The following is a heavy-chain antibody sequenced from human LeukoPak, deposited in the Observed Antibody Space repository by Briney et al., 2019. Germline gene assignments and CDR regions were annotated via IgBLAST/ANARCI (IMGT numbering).Heavy chain of an antibody. D-gene: IGHD4/OR15-4a*01. V-gene: IGHV3-23*01. CDR2: ISGAGGGK. CDR1: GFSFNNYG. Sequence: GGSLRLSCEASGFSFNNYGMNWVRQAPGQGLEWVSGISGAGGGKYYADSVKGRFTISRDNSKNTLYLQMNSLRAEDTAVYYCARRAGAYSHPYDYWGQGTLVTVSS. J-gene: IGHJ4*02. CDR3: ARRAGAYSHPYDY.